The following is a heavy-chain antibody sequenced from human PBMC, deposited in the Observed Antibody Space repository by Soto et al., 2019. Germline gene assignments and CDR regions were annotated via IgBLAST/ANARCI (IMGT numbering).Heavy chain of an antibody. CDR2: IYYSGST. CDR3: ARVNTMVRGVGADYGMDV. CDR1: GGSISSGDYY. D-gene: IGHD3-10*01. V-gene: IGHV4-30-4*01. J-gene: IGHJ6*02. Sequence: SETLSLTCTVSGGSISSGDYYWSWIRQPPGKGLEWIGYIYYSGSTYYNPSLKSRVTISVDTSKNQFSLKLSSVTAADTAVYYCARVNTMVRGVGADYGMDVWGQGTTVTVSS.